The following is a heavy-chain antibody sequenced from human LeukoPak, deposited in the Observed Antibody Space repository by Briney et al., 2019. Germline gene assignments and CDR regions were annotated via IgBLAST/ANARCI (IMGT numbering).Heavy chain of an antibody. Sequence: PSQTLSLTCTVSGGSISSGSYYWSWIRQPAGKGLEWIGRIYSSGSTNYNPSLKSRVTISVDTSKNQFSLKLSSVTAADTAVYYCARVVSLIVVVIGDAFDIWGQGTMVTVSS. CDR3: ARVVSLIVVVIGDAFDI. CDR1: GGSISSGSYY. J-gene: IGHJ3*02. V-gene: IGHV4-61*02. D-gene: IGHD3-22*01. CDR2: IYSSGST.